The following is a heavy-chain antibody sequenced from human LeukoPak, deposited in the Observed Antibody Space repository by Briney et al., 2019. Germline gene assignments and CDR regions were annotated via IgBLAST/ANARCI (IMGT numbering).Heavy chain of an antibody. CDR1: GGSVSISSYY. V-gene: IGHV4-39*07. CDR3: ARVFARYSGSF. Sequence: SETLSLTCTVSGGSVSISSYYWGWIRQPPGKGLEWIGSIYHSGNTYYNPSLKSQVTISVDTSKSQFSLKLNSVTAADTAVYYCARVFARYSGSFWGQGTLVTVSS. J-gene: IGHJ4*02. D-gene: IGHD1-26*01. CDR2: IYHSGNT.